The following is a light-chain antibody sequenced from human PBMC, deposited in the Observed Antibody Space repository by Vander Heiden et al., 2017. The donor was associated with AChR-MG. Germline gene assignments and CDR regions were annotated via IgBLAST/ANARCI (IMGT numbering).Light chain of an antibody. V-gene: IGLV1-40*01. CDR2: GNF. CDR1: SSNFGAGSD. J-gene: IGLJ3*02. Sequence: HSVLTHSPSVSGAPGQGVTISFTGRSSNFGAGSDVHCSQQLPATAPKGLIYGNFNRPLGVPDRFSGAKAGTAASLAITGLQEEDEADYYCQSYDIRLSDVLFGGGTKLTVL. CDR3: QSYDIRLSDVL.